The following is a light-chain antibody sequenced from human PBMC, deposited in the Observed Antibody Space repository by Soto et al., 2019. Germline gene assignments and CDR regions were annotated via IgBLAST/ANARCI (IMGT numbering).Light chain of an antibody. CDR2: AAS. CDR3: QQSYSTPLA. Sequence: ESQRTRGPSSLSSSVGDRVTITCRASQSISSNLNWYQQKPGKAPKLLIYAASSLQSGDPSRFSGGGSRTDFTLAISSLQPQDFATYSIQQSYSTPLAFGGGTKVDIK. J-gene: IGKJ4*01. CDR1: QSISSN. V-gene: IGKV1-39*01.